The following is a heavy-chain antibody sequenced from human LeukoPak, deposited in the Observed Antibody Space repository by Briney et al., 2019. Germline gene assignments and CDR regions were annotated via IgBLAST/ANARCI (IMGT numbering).Heavy chain of an antibody. Sequence: PGGSLRLSCAASGFTFSSYGMHWVRQAPGKGLEWVAFIRYDGSNKYYADSVKGRFTISRDNSKNTLYLQMNSLRAEDTAVYYCAKDRGPGGDPTYYFGYWGQGTLVTVSS. CDR2: IRYDGSNK. V-gene: IGHV3-30*02. J-gene: IGHJ4*02. D-gene: IGHD3-10*01. CDR1: GFTFSSYG. CDR3: AKDRGPGGDPTYYFGY.